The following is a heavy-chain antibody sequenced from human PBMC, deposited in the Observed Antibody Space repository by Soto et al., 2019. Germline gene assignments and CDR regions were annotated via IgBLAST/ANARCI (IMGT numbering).Heavy chain of an antibody. CDR2: MNPNSGNT. Sequence: ASVKVSCKASGYTFTSYDINWVRQATGQGLEWMGWMNPNSGNTGYAQKFQGRVTMARNTSISTPYMELSSLRSEDTAVYYCARSRYSMDYYGMDVWGQGTTVTVSS. D-gene: IGHD1-26*01. CDR1: GYTFTSYD. V-gene: IGHV1-8*01. J-gene: IGHJ6*02. CDR3: ARSRYSMDYYGMDV.